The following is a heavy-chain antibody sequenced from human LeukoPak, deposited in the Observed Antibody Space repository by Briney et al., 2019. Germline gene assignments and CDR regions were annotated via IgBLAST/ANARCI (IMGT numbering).Heavy chain of an antibody. CDR3: ARGGTVAGLYYFDY. CDR2: ISSSSSTI. CDR1: GFTFSSYS. V-gene: IGHV3-48*01. D-gene: IGHD6-19*01. Sequence: GGSLRLSCAASGFTFSSYSMNWVRQAPGKGLEWVSYISSSSSTIYYADSVEGRFTISRDNAKNSLYLQMNSLRAEDTAVYYCARGGTVAGLYYFDYWGQGTLVTVSS. J-gene: IGHJ4*02.